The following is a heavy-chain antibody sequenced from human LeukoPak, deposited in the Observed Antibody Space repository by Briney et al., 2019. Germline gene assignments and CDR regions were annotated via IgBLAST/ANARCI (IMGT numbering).Heavy chain of an antibody. CDR2: IYYSGST. CDR1: GGSISSYY. D-gene: IGHD6-19*01. J-gene: IGHJ4*02. Sequence: PSETLSLTCTVSGGSISSYYWSWIRQPPGKGLEWIGYIYYSGSTNYNPSLKSRVTISVDTSKNQFSLKLSSVTAADTAVYYCARDVGYSSGWSDYWGQGTLVTVSS. CDR3: ARDVGYSSGWSDY. V-gene: IGHV4-59*01.